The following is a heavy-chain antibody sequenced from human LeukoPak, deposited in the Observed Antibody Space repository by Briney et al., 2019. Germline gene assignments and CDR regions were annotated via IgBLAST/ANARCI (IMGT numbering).Heavy chain of an antibody. CDR3: ARGVVAATFYYYMDV. Sequence: ASVKVSCKASGYTFTGYFIQWVRQAPGQGLEWMGWINPSSGGTNYPQKFQGRVTMSRDTSLSTAYMEVSGLTSDDTAVYYCARGVVAATFYYYMDVWGKGTTATVAS. CDR1: GYTFTGYF. J-gene: IGHJ6*03. CDR2: INPSSGGT. D-gene: IGHD2-15*01. V-gene: IGHV1-2*02.